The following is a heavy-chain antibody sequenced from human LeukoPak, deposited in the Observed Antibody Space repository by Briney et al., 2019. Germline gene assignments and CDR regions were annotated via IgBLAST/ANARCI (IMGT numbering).Heavy chain of an antibody. Sequence: PSETLSLTCTVSGGSIISSSYYWGWIRQPPGKGLEWIGSIYYSGSTYYNPSLKSRVTISVDTSKNQFSLKLSSVTAADTAVYYCARQAMVRGVPPCYMDVWGKGTTVTVSS. CDR1: GGSIISSSYY. J-gene: IGHJ6*03. CDR3: ARQAMVRGVPPCYMDV. V-gene: IGHV4-39*01. CDR2: IYYSGST. D-gene: IGHD3-10*01.